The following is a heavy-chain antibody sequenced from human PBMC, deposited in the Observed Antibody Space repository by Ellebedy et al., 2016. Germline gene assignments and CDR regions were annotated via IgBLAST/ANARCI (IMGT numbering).Heavy chain of an antibody. CDR1: GFTFSSYT. Sequence: GESLKISXATSGFTFSSYTMNWVRQAPGKGLERISIISGTSTTISYADSVKGRFTISRDNARNSLYLQMNSLRAEDTAVYYCARDRLSKALDPWGQGTLVTVSS. V-gene: IGHV3-48*04. CDR3: ARDRLSKALDP. D-gene: IGHD6-25*01. CDR2: ISGTSTTI. J-gene: IGHJ5*02.